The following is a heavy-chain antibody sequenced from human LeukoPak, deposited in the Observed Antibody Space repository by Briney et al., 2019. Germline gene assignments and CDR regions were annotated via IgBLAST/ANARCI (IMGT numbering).Heavy chain of an antibody. Sequence: SQTLSLTCDISGDTVSSNSAAWNWISQSPSRGLEWLGRPYYRSKWYYDYAVSVKSRITISPDTSKNQFSLQLNSVTADDTAVYYCARGFAIDFWGQGTMVTVSS. CDR3: ARGFAIDF. V-gene: IGHV6-1*01. CDR1: GDTVSSNSAA. CDR2: PYYRSKWYY. J-gene: IGHJ3*01.